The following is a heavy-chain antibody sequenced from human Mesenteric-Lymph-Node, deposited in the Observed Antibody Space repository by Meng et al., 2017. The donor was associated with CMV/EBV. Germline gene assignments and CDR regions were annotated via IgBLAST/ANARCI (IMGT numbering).Heavy chain of an antibody. CDR3: AKDLPFVGYCSRASCYNFDD. CDR2: IRYGGSDK. Sequence: GESLKISCAASGFTFSSYAMHWVRQAPGKGLEWVTFIRYGGSDKYYADSVKGRFTISRDNSKNTLYLQMNRLRPEDTAVYYCAKDLPFVGYCSRASCYNFDDWGQGTMVTVSS. J-gene: IGHJ4*02. CDR1: GFTFSSYA. D-gene: IGHD2-2*01. V-gene: IGHV3-30*02.